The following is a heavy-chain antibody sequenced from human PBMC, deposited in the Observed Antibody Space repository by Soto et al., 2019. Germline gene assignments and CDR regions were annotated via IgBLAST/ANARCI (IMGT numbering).Heavy chain of an antibody. CDR2: INSDGSST. V-gene: IGHV3-74*01. J-gene: IGHJ5*02. CDR3: ARDRSSSSWPYNWFDP. CDR1: GFTFSSYG. D-gene: IGHD6-13*01. Sequence: EVQLVESGGGLVQPGGSLRLSCAASGFTFSSYGMHWVRQAPGKGLGWVSRINSDGSSTSYADSVKGRFTISRDNAKNTLYLQMNSLRAEDTAVYYCARDRSSSSWPYNWFDPWGQGTLVTVSS.